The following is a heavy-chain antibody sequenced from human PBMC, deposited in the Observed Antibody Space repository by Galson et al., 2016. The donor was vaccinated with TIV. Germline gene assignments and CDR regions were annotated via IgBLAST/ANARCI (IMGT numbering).Heavy chain of an antibody. V-gene: IGHV3-33*01. Sequence: SLRLSCAASGFSFSSYGMHWVRQAPGKGLEWVTFIWYDGSNKYYTDSVKGRFTISRDNSKNTLYLQMNSLRAEDTAVDFCAREFYLNYYYGMDVWGQGTTVTVSS. J-gene: IGHJ6*02. CDR2: IWYDGSNK. CDR3: AREFYLNYYYGMDV. D-gene: IGHD2/OR15-2a*01. CDR1: GFSFSSYG.